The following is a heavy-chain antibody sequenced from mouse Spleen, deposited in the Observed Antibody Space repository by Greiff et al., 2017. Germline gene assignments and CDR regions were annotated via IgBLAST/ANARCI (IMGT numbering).Heavy chain of an antibody. Sequence: EVMLVESGGDLVKPGGSLKISCVVSGFTLNNFAMSWVRQTPEKRLEWVAFISSGGNIYYPDSVKGRFTISRDNTRNILYLQMSSLRSEDTAIYYCARGEYGNFYGLDYWGQGTSVTVSS. D-gene: IGHD2-10*02. CDR3: ARGEYGNFYGLDY. CDR1: GFTLNNFA. CDR2: ISSGGNI. J-gene: IGHJ4*01. V-gene: IGHV5-6-5*01.